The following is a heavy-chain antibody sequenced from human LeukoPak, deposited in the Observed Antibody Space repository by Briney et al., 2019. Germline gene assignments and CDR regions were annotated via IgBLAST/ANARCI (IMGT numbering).Heavy chain of an antibody. CDR2: TIPLSGPA. Sequence: ASVKVSCKASGGTFSGHGISWVRQAPGQGLEWMGGTIPLSGPANYAPKFQGTVTITADKSTGTAYLELNSLRSEDTAVYYCAKAGIQLWEGDSFYYYLDVWGKGTTVTVSS. CDR1: GGTFSGHG. D-gene: IGHD5-18*01. CDR3: AKAGIQLWEGDSFYYYLDV. V-gene: IGHV1-69*06. J-gene: IGHJ6*03.